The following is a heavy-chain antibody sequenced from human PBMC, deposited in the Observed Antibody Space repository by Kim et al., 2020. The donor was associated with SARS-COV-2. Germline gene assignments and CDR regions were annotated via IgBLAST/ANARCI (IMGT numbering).Heavy chain of an antibody. CDR2: IFHTGTS. V-gene: IGHV4-38-2*02. CDR1: GYSISSGYF. D-gene: IGHD3-10*01. J-gene: IGHJ4*02. Sequence: SETLSLNCTVSGYSISSGYFWGWIRQSPGKGLEWIGSIFHTGTSYYSLSLKTRVSMSVNTSKNKFFLKVTSATAADTAVYHCARGVMVRGYDFWGQGTL. CDR3: ARGVMVRGYDF.